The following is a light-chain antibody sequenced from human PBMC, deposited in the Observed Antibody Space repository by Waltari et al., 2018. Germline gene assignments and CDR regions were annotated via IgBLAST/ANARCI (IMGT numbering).Light chain of an antibody. CDR3: QQYANSPRT. J-gene: IGKJ2*01. V-gene: IGKV3-20*01. Sequence: EIVLTQSPGTLSLSPGERATLFCRASQSISSNYLAWYQQKPGQAPRLLIYGASSRATVIADRFSGSGSGTDFTLTMSRLEPEDFAVYYCQQYANSPRTFGQGTKLEIK. CDR1: QSISSNY. CDR2: GAS.